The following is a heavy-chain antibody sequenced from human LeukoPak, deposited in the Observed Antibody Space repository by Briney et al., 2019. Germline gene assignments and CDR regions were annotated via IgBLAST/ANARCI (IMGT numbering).Heavy chain of an antibody. J-gene: IGHJ4*02. V-gene: IGHV2-70*11. D-gene: IGHD1-20*01. CDR1: GFSLITSGMC. CDR3: ARIRITGTTAID. CDR2: IDWDDDK. Sequence: SGPTLVNPTQTLSLTCTFSGFSLITSGMCVSWIRQPPGKALEWLARIDWDDDKYYSTSLKTRLTISKDTSKNQVVLTMTNMDPVDTATYYCARIRITGTTAIDWGQGTLVTVSS.